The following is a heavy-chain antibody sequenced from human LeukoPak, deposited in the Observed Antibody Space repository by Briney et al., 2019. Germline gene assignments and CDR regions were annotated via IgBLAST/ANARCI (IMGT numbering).Heavy chain of an antibody. CDR1: GGSFSGYY. J-gene: IGHJ4*02. CDR2: INHSGST. Sequence: IPSETLSLTCAVYGGSFSGYYWSWIRQPPGKGLEWIGEINHSGSTNYNPSLKSRVTISVDTSKNQFSLKLSSVTAADTAVYYCARQSDYDFWSGILWGQGTLVTVSS. CDR3: ARQSDYDFWSGIL. D-gene: IGHD3-3*01. V-gene: IGHV4-34*01.